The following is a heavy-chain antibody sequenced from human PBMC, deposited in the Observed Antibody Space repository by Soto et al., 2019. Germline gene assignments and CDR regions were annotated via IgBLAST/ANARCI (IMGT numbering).Heavy chain of an antibody. CDR3: AKGGGREVVAFDS. CDR2: IWHSGST. J-gene: IGHJ4*02. V-gene: IGHV4-4*02. D-gene: IGHD2-15*01. CDR1: GASITSRNW. Sequence: QVPLRESGPGLVKPSGTLSLTCAVSGASITSRNWWGWVRQPPGKGLEWIGEIWHSGSTNFNPSLKSRAALSIDESRNEFSLNLTSVTAADTAMYYCAKGGGREVVAFDSWGQGALVTVSS.